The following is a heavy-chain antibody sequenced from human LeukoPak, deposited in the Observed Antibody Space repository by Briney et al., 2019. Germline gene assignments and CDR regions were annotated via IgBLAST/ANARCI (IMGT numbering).Heavy chain of an antibody. CDR3: ARLYSSSSHYYYYMDV. Sequence: SETLSLTCAVSGGSISSGGYSWSWIRQPPGKGLEWIGYIYHSGSTYYNPSLKSRVTISVDRSKNQFSLKLSSVTAADTAVYYCARLYSSSSHYYYYMDVWGKGTTVTVSS. CDR1: GGSISSGGYS. V-gene: IGHV4-30-2*01. CDR2: IYHSGST. J-gene: IGHJ6*03. D-gene: IGHD6-6*01.